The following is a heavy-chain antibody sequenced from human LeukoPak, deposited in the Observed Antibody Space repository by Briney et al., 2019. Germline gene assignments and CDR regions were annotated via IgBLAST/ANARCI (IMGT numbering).Heavy chain of an antibody. CDR1: GFTFSSYE. CDR3: ARGRAFDAFDI. J-gene: IGHJ3*02. CDR2: IGSSGSTI. V-gene: IGHV3-48*03. Sequence: GWSLRLSCAASGFTFSSYEMDWVRQAPGKGPEWVSYIGSSGSTIYYADSVKGRFTISRDNAKNSLYLQMNSLRAEDTAVYYCARGRAFDAFDIWGQGTMVTVSS.